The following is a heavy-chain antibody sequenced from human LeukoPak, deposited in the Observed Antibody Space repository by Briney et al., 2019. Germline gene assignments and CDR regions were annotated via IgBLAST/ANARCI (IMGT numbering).Heavy chain of an antibody. D-gene: IGHD1-26*01. CDR3: HSTSAREDAFDI. J-gene: IGHJ3*02. V-gene: IGHV3-30*03. CDR1: GFTFSSFG. Sequence: GRSLRLSCAASGFTFSSFGMHWVRQAPGKGLEWVAVISYDGGKKYFADSVKGRFTISRDNSKNTMYLEMNSLRVEDTALYYCHSTSAREDAFDIWGQGQWSPSLQ. CDR2: ISYDGGKK.